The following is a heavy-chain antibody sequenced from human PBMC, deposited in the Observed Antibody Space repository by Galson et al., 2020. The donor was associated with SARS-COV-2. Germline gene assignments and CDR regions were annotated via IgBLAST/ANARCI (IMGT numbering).Heavy chain of an antibody. CDR2: ISGSGGST. V-gene: IGHV3-23*01. CDR1: GFTFSSYA. Sequence: GGSLRLSCAASGFTFSSYAMSWVRQAPGKGLEWVSAISGSGGSTYYADSVKGRFTISRDNSKNSLYLQMSSLRGEDTAVYYCARMDYGYPLDSWGQGTLVTVSS. J-gene: IGHJ4*02. D-gene: IGHD5-18*01. CDR3: ARMDYGYPLDS.